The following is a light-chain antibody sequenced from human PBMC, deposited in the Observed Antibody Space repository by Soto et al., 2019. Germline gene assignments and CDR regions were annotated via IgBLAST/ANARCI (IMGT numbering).Light chain of an antibody. CDR1: QGISNN. Sequence: DIQMTQSPSSLSASVGDRVTITCRASQGISNNLAWYQQKPGKVPKLLMYAASTLHSGVPSRFSGSGSGKDFTLTISSLQHEDVATYYWRNYNSALPLTFGGGTKVEIK. CDR2: AAS. V-gene: IGKV1-27*01. J-gene: IGKJ4*01. CDR3: RNYNSALPLT.